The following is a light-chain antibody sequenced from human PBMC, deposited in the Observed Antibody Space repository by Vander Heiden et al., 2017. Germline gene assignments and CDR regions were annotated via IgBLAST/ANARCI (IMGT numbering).Light chain of an antibody. J-gene: IGLJ3*02. CDR2: SKS. CDR3: LLYFGGGQAWV. CDR1: TGAVTSGYY. V-gene: IGLV7-43*01. Sequence: QTVVTQEPSLTVSPGGTVTLTCTSNTGAVTSGYYPNWFQQKPGQAPRERIYSKSNKQSWTPARFSGSLLGGKAALTLSGVQPEDEAEYYCLLYFGGGQAWVFGGGTKLTVL.